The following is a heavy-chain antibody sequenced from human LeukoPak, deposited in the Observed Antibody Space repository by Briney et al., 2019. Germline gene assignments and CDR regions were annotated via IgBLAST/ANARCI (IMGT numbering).Heavy chain of an antibody. Sequence: SETLSLTCTVSGGSISDYYWSWIRQPPGKGLEWIGYIFYSGSTNTNYNPSLKRRVTISVDTSKNQFSLRLNSVTAADTAVYYCARLGTLDYWGQGTLVTVSS. CDR2: IFYSGSTNT. V-gene: IGHV4-59*01. CDR1: GGSISDYY. J-gene: IGHJ4*02. CDR3: ARLGTLDY. D-gene: IGHD4-23*01.